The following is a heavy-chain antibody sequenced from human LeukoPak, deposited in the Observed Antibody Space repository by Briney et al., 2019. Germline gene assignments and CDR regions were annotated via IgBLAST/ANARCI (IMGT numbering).Heavy chain of an antibody. D-gene: IGHD5-18*01. Sequence: PGGSLRLSCAASGFTFSNYGMSWFRQAPGKGLEWVSAISPSGGSTYFADSVKGRFTISRDNSKNTLYLQINSLRAEDTAIYYCAREYSYGSGDWFDPWGQGTLVTVSS. CDR3: AREYSYGSGDWFDP. CDR1: GFTFSNYG. V-gene: IGHV3-23*01. J-gene: IGHJ5*02. CDR2: ISPSGGST.